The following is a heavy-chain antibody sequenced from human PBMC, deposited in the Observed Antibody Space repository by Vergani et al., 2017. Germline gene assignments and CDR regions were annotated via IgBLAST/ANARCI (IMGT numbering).Heavy chain of an antibody. CDR3: AGRGTSYFPSSGKIEH. CDR1: GGSISTSSHY. D-gene: IGHD3-9*01. Sequence: QLQLQESGPGLVKPSETLSLTCTVSGGSISTSSHYWAWIRQSPGKGLEWIGNISYSATAYYNPSLKSRVSISINPSKNQFSLTLSSVTAADTAVYYCAGRGTSYFPSSGKIEHWGQGSLVTVSS. CDR2: ISYSATA. J-gene: IGHJ1*01. V-gene: IGHV4-39*01.